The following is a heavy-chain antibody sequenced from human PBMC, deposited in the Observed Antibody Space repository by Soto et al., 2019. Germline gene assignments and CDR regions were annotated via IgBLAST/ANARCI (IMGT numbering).Heavy chain of an antibody. V-gene: IGHV1-18*01. J-gene: IGHJ4*02. Sequence: QVQLVQSGAEVKKPGASVKVSCKASGYTFTSYGISWVRQAPGQGLEWMGWISAYNGNTNYAQKLQGIVTMTKDTSTITAYRELRSLRADDTAVYYCARDDSSGYYSNFDSWGQGALVTVSS. CDR3: ARDDSSGYYSNFDS. CDR1: GYTFTSYG. CDR2: ISAYNGNT. D-gene: IGHD3-22*01.